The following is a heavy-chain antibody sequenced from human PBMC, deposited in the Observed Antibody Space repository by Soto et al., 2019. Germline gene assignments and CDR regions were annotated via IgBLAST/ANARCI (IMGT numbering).Heavy chain of an antibody. CDR2: INPSGGST. J-gene: IGHJ4*02. CDR3: ARPGTKYSGSSSFDY. D-gene: IGHD1-26*01. Sequence: QVQLVQSGAEVKKPGASVKVSCKASGYTFTSYYMHWVRQAPGQGLEWMGIINPSGGSTSYAQKFQGRVTMTRDTSTSTVYMELSSLRSEDTAVYYCARPGTKYSGSSSFDYWGQGTLVTVSS. V-gene: IGHV1-46*01. CDR1: GYTFTSYY.